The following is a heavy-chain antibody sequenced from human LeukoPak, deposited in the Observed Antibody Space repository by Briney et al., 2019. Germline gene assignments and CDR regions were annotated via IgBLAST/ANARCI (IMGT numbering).Heavy chain of an antibody. CDR2: MNPNSGNT. Sequence: ASVKVSCKASGYTFTSYDINWVRQATGQGLEWMGWMNPNSGNTGYAQKFRGRVTMTRNTSISTAYMELSSLRSEDTAVYYCARGKLELRTYYYYGMDVWGQGTTVTVSS. V-gene: IGHV1-8*01. CDR1: GYTFTSYD. D-gene: IGHD1-7*01. CDR3: ARGKLELRTYYYYGMDV. J-gene: IGHJ6*02.